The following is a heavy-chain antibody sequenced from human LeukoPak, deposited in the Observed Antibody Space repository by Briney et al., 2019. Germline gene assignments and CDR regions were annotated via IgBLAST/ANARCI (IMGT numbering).Heavy chain of an antibody. V-gene: IGHV3-21*05. CDR2: ISSSSNI. CDR3: ARGRGATTSDY. CDR1: GFTFSNYS. D-gene: IGHD1-1*01. Sequence: PGGSLRLSCAASGFTFSNYSMNWVRQAPGKGLEWVSFISSSSNIYYADSVKGRFAISRDNARNSLYLQMNSLRAEDAAVYYCARGRGATTSDYWGQGTLVTVSS. J-gene: IGHJ4*02.